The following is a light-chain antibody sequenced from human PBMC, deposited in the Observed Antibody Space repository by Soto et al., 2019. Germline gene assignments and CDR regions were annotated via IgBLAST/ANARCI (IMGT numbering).Light chain of an antibody. V-gene: IGKV3-15*01. J-gene: IGKJ4*01. CDR3: QQYGSSPLT. CDR1: QSVSNN. Sequence: EIVMTQSPATLSVSPGDTATLSCRASQSVSNNLVWYQQKPGQAPRLLIYGASTRATGIPARFSGSGSGTEFTLIISSLQSEDFAVYYCQQYGSSPLTFGGGTKVEIK. CDR2: GAS.